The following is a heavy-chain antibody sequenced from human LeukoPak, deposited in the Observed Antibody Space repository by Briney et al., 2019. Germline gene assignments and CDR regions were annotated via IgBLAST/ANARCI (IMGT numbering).Heavy chain of an antibody. J-gene: IGHJ4*02. CDR2: ISYDGSNK. V-gene: IGHV3-30*18. Sequence: PGRSLRLSCAASGFTFSSYGMHWVRQAPGKGLEWVAVISYDGSNKYYADSVKGRFTISRDNSKNTLYLQMNSLRAEDTAVYYCAKDRRDGYNYLFDYWGQGTLVTVSS. CDR3: AKDRRDGYNYLFDY. CDR1: GFTFSSYG. D-gene: IGHD5-24*01.